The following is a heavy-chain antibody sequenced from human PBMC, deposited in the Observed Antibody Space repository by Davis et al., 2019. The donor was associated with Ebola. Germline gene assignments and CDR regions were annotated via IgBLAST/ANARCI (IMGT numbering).Heavy chain of an antibody. Sequence: PSATLSLTCTVSGGSISSYYWSWIRQHAGKGLEWIGRIYTSGSTNYNPSLKRRVTMSVDTSKNQCYLKLSSVTAAETAVYYWAREARYCSSTSCYPLNWFDPWGQGTLVTVSS. J-gene: IGHJ5*02. CDR3: AREARYCSSTSCYPLNWFDP. CDR1: GGSISSYY. CDR2: IYTSGST. V-gene: IGHV4-4*07. D-gene: IGHD2-2*01.